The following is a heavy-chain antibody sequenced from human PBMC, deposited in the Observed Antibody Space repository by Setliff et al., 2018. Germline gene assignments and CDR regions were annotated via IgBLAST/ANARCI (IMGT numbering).Heavy chain of an antibody. V-gene: IGHV4-4*07. D-gene: IGHD4-4*01. CDR2: IYTSGST. CDR1: GDSISSYY. CDR3: ARVSTVTTWPYYYYMDV. Sequence: SETLSLTCTVSGDSISSYYWSWIRQPAGKGLEWIGRIYTSGSTNYNPSLKSRVTMSVDTSRNQFSLKLSSVTAADTAVYYCARVSTVTTWPYYYYMDVWGKGTTVTVSS. J-gene: IGHJ6*03.